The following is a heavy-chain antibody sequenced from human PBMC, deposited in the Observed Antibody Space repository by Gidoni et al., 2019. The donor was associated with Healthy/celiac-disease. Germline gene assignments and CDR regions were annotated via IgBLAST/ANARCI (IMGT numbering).Heavy chain of an antibody. CDR2: INPSGGST. J-gene: IGHJ4*02. CDR1: GYTFTSYY. Sequence: QVQLVQSGAEVKKPGASVKVSCKASGYTFTSYYMHWVRQAPGQGLEGMRIINPSGGSTSYAQKFQGRVTMTRETSTSTVDMELSSLRSEDTAVYYCAREPTPYGPGVEGYFDYWGQGTLVTVSS. D-gene: IGHD3-10*01. CDR3: AREPTPYGPGVEGYFDY. V-gene: IGHV1-46*01.